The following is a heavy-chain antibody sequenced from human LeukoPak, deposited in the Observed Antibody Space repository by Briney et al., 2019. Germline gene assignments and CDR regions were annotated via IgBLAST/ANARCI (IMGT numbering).Heavy chain of an antibody. V-gene: IGHV4-59*01. CDR3: ARGPVLRYFDWLLSRSYFDY. Sequence: SETLSLTCTVSGGSISSYYWSWIRQPPGKGLEWIGYIYYSGSTNYNPSLKSRVTISVDTSKNQFSLKLSSVTAADTAVYYCARGPVLRYFDWLLSRSYFDYWGQGTLVTVSS. D-gene: IGHD3-9*01. CDR2: IYYSGST. CDR1: GGSISSYY. J-gene: IGHJ4*02.